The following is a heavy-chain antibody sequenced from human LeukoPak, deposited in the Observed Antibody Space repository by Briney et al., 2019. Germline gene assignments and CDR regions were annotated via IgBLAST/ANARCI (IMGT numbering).Heavy chain of an antibody. Sequence: HPGGSLRLSCAASGFTFSSYWMHWVRQAPGKGLVWVSRINSDGSSTSYADSVKGRFTISRDNAKNTLYLQMNSLRAEDTAVYYCARGEQWLVVYYYMDVWGKGTTVTVSS. CDR2: INSDGSST. CDR1: GFTFSSYW. J-gene: IGHJ6*03. CDR3: ARGEQWLVVYYYMDV. D-gene: IGHD6-19*01. V-gene: IGHV3-74*01.